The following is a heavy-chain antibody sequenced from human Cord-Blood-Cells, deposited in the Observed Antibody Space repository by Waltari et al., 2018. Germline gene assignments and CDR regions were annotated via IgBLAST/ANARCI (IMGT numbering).Heavy chain of an antibody. CDR2: INHSGST. J-gene: IGHJ4*02. CDR3: ARGGGADCSSTSCYVDY. D-gene: IGHD2-2*01. Sequence: QVQLQQWGAGLLKPSETLSLTCAVYGGSFSGSYWSWIRQPPWKGLEWIGEINHSGSTNYNPSLKSRVTISVDTSKNQFSLKLSSVTAADTAVYYCARGGGADCSSTSCYVDYWGQGTLVTVSS. CDR1: GGSFSGSY. V-gene: IGHV4-34*01.